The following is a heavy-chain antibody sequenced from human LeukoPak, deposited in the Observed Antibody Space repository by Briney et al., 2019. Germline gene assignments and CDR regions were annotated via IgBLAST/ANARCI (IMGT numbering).Heavy chain of an antibody. CDR1: GFTFSSYA. CDR2: ISGSGGST. J-gene: IGHJ4*02. V-gene: IGHV3-23*01. CDR3: AKDREPSGYDYRGDYFDY. D-gene: IGHD5-12*01. Sequence: TGGSLRLSRAASGFTFSSYAMSWVCQAPGKGLEWVSAISGSGGSTYYADSVKGQFTISRDNSKNTLYLQMNSLRAEDTAVYYCAKDREPSGYDYRGDYFDYWGQGTLVTVSS.